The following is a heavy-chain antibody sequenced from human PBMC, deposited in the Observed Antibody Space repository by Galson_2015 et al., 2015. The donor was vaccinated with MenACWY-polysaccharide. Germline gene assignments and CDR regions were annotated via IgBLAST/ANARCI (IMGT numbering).Heavy chain of an antibody. D-gene: IGHD3-9*01. CDR1: GFTFSSYG. J-gene: IGHJ4*02. V-gene: IGHV3-30*18. CDR2: ISYDGSNK. Sequence: SLRLSCAASGFTFSSYGMHWVRQAPGKGLEWVAVISYDGSNKYYADSVKGRFTISRDNSKNTLYLQMNSLRAEDTAVYYCAKSAPDWGRFDYWGQGTLVTVPS. CDR3: AKSAPDWGRFDY.